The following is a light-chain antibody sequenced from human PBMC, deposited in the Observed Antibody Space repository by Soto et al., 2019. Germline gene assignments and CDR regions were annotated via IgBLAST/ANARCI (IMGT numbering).Light chain of an antibody. J-gene: IGKJ4*01. V-gene: IGKV3-15*01. CDR1: QSVGSN. CDR2: GAS. CDR3: QQYHDWPPLT. Sequence: EVMMTQSPATLSVSPGERASLSCRASQSVGSNLAWYQQKPGQAPRLLIYGASTRATAIPGRFSGSGSGTEFTLTISSLQSEDSAVYYCQQYHDWPPLTFGGGTKVDI.